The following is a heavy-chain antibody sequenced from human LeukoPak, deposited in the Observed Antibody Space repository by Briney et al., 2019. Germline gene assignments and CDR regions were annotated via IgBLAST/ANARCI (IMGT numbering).Heavy chain of an antibody. V-gene: IGHV3-30*18. CDR2: ISYDGSNK. CDR3: AKDLSRIAVAGTGWFDP. CDR1: GFTFSSCD. D-gene: IGHD6-19*01. J-gene: IGHJ5*02. Sequence: GGSLRLSCAASGFTFSSCDMHWVRQALGKGLEWVAVISYDGSNKYYADSVKGRFTISRDNSKNTLCLQMNSLRAEDTPVYYCAKDLSRIAVAGTGWFDPWGQGTLVTVYS.